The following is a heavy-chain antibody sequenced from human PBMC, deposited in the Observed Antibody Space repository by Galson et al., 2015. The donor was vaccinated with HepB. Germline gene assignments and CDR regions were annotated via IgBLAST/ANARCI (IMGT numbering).Heavy chain of an antibody. CDR2: IIPILGIA. D-gene: IGHD5-24*01. V-gene: IGHV1-69*04. J-gene: IGHJ4*02. CDR1: GGTFSSYA. Sequence: SVKVSCKASGGTFSSYAISWVRQAPGQGLEWMGRIIPILGIANYAQKFQGRVTITADKSTSTAYMELSSLRSEDTAVYYCASTTPGEGDGYNFDYWGQGTLVTVSS. CDR3: ASTTPGEGDGYNFDY.